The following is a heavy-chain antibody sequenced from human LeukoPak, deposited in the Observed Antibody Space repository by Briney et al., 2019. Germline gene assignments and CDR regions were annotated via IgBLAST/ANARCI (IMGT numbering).Heavy chain of an antibody. Sequence: SETLSLTCTVSGGSISSYYWSWIRQPAGKGLEWIGRIYISGSTNYNPSLKSRVTMSVDTSKNQFSLKLSSVTAADTAVYYCAGAASVGDRVSTGDFDYWGQGTLVTVSS. CDR2: IYISGST. D-gene: IGHD4-17*01. CDR1: GGSISSYY. CDR3: AGAASVGDRVSTGDFDY. J-gene: IGHJ4*02. V-gene: IGHV4-4*07.